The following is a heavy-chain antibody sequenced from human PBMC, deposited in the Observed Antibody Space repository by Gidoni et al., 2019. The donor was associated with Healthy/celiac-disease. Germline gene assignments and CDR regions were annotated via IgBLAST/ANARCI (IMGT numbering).Heavy chain of an antibody. D-gene: IGHD6-19*01. Sequence: QVQLVQSGAEVKEPGASVKVSCKASGYTFTGYYLHWVRQAPGQGLEWMGWINPNGGGTNYAQKFQGRVTMTRDTSITTAYLGLSRLRSDDTAVYYCARAGYSSGSKYYYGLDVWGQGTTVTVFS. CDR2: INPNGGGT. J-gene: IGHJ6*02. V-gene: IGHV1-2*02. CDR1: GYTFTGYY. CDR3: ARAGYSSGSKYYYGLDV.